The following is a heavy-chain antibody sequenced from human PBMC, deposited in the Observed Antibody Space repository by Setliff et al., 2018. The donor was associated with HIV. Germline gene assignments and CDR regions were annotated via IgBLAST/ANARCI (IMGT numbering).Heavy chain of an antibody. D-gene: IGHD5-18*01. J-gene: IGHJ4*02. V-gene: IGHV3-23*01. CDR2: ISDGGGST. CDR3: AEGFRPVDTALVSGPTN. Sequence: PGGSLRLSCAASGFTFSSYAMSWARQAPGKGPEWVSAISDGGGSTYYAVSVKGRFTISRDNSKNTLYLQMNSLRADDTAIYYCAEGFRPVDTALVSGPTNWGQGIRVTVSS. CDR1: GFTFSSYA.